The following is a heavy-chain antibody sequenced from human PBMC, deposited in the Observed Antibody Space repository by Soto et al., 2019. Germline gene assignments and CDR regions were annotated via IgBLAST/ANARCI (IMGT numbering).Heavy chain of an antibody. CDR2: INPNSGGT. J-gene: IGHJ6*02. CDR1: GYTFTGYY. V-gene: IGHV1-2*04. D-gene: IGHD2-2*02. CDR3: ARGDIVVVPAAIHPYYYYGMDV. Sequence: QVQLVQSGAEVKKPGASVKVSCKASGYTFTGYYMTWVRQPPGQGLEWMGWINPNSGGTNHAQKFQGWVTMTRDTSISTAYMELSRLRSDDTAVYYCARGDIVVVPAAIHPYYYYGMDVWGQGTTVTVSS.